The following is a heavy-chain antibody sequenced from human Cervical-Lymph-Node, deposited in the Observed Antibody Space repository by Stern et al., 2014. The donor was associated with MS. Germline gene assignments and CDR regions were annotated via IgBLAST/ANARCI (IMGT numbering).Heavy chain of an antibody. V-gene: IGHV4-59*01. J-gene: IGHJ4*02. CDR2: IHYSGST. CDR1: GCSIDKYY. Sequence: VQLVESGPGLVKPSETLSLTCSVSGCSIDKYYWSWIRQSPGKGLEWIGHIHYSGSTNYNPSVKSRVTISLDTSKNFFSLKLNSVTAADTAVYYCARAQWGYYFEYWGQGTLVTVSS. CDR3: ARAQWGYYFEY. D-gene: IGHD1-26*01.